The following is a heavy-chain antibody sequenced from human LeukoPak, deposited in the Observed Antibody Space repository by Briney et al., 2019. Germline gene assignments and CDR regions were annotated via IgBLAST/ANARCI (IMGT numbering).Heavy chain of an antibody. CDR3: ARDRELDY. V-gene: IGHV3-53*01. CDR2: IYSGDNT. CDR1: GFTAISTY. J-gene: IGHJ4*02. D-gene: IGHD1-1*01. Sequence: GGSLKLSGVASGFTAISTYWSWVGQAPGKGLEWVSVIYSGDNTYYADSVKGRFTVSRDNSKNTLFLQMNSLRAEDTAVYYCARDRELDYWGQGTLVTVSS.